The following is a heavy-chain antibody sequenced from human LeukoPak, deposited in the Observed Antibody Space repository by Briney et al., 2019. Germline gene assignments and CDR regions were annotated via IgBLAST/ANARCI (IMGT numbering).Heavy chain of an antibody. Sequence: GGSLRLSCAASGFTFSSNYMSWVRQAPGKGLEWVSVIYSGGSTYYADSVKGRFTISRDNSKNTLYLQMNSLRAEDTAVYYCARAPPSDFWSGPYYFDYWGQGTLVTVSS. D-gene: IGHD3-3*01. CDR2: IYSGGST. CDR3: ARAPPSDFWSGPYYFDY. J-gene: IGHJ4*02. V-gene: IGHV3-66*02. CDR1: GFTFSSNY.